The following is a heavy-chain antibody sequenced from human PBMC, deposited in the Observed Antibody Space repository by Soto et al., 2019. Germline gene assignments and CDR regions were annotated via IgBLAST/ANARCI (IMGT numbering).Heavy chain of an antibody. CDR2: IFSSGST. D-gene: IGHD5-12*01. J-gene: IGHJ4*02. CDR1: GGSSSGYY. V-gene: IGHV4-4*07. CDR3: AREGSYSAYNFAHGIQLWSFDF. Sequence: PSETLSLTCAVYGGSSSGYYWSWVRQPAGKGLEWIGRIFSSGSTSFNPSLESRVAMSVDTSKNHFSLNLSSVTAADMAVYYCAREGSYSAYNFAHGIQLWSFDFWGQGALVTVSS.